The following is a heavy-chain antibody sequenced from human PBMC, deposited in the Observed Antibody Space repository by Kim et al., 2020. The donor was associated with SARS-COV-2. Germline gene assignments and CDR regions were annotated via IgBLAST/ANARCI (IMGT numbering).Heavy chain of an antibody. CDR2: IKNDGSEK. V-gene: IGHV3-7*01. CDR1: GFTFTDYW. Sequence: GGSLRLSCAASGFTFTDYWMSWGRQAPGKGLEWVANIKNDGSEKYYEDSVKGRFTISRDNAQSSLYLQMNSLRAEDTAVYYCARGRWFDYWGQGTLVTVS. CDR3: ARGRWFDY. D-gene: IGHD2-15*01. J-gene: IGHJ4*02.